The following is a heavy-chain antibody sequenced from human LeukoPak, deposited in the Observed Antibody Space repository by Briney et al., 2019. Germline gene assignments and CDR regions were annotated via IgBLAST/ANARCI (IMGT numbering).Heavy chain of an antibody. V-gene: IGHV3-23*01. D-gene: IGHD1-26*01. CDR1: GFIFYNYA. Sequence: GGSLRLSCAASGFIFYNYAMSWVRQAPGKGLEWVSAISGSGGSTYYADSVKGRFTISRDNSKNTLYLQMNSLRAEDTAVYYCATIVGATTRVDYWGQGTLVTVSS. CDR3: ATIVGATTRVDY. CDR2: ISGSGGST. J-gene: IGHJ4*02.